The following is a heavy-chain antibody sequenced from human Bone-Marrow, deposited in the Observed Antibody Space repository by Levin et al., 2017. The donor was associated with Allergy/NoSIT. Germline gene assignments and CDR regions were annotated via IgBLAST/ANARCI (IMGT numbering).Heavy chain of an antibody. D-gene: IGHD2-2*02. CDR1: GFTFSSYG. J-gene: IGHJ6*02. V-gene: IGHV3-33*01. CDR2: IWYDGSNK. Sequence: GGSLRLSCAASGFTFSSYGMHWVRQAPGKGLEWVAVIWYDGSNKYYADSVKGRFTISRDNSKNTLYLQMNSLRAEDTAVYYCARDRIVVVPAAIEAGSTRGDDYYYYGMDVWGQGTTVTVSS. CDR3: ARDRIVVVPAAIEAGSTRGDDYYYYGMDV.